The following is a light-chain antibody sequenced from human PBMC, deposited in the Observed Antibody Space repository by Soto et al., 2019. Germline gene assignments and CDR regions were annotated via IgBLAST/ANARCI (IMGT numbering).Light chain of an antibody. J-gene: IGKJ4*01. CDR3: QHYNNWPLT. Sequence: EIVMTQSPATLSLSPGERATLSCRASQSVGTNLSWYQQKPGQAPRLPIYDASTRATGLPARFSGRVSGAEFTLTISSLQSEDFAVYYCQHYNNWPLTFGAGTKVDIK. CDR1: QSVGTN. CDR2: DAS. V-gene: IGKV3-15*01.